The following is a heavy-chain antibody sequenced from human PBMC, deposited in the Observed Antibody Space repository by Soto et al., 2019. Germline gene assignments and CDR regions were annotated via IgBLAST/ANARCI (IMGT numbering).Heavy chain of an antibody. CDR3: ATLGGVEGYFQH. Sequence: QVQLQESGPGLVKPSGTLSLTCAVSGGSSSSSNWWSWVRQPPGKGLEWIGEIYHSGSTNYNPSRKSRVTLSVDKSKNQSSMKLSSVTAAETAVYYCATLGGVEGYFQHWGQGTLVTVSS. D-gene: IGHD3-16*01. CDR1: GGSSSSSNW. J-gene: IGHJ1*01. CDR2: IYHSGST. V-gene: IGHV4-4*02.